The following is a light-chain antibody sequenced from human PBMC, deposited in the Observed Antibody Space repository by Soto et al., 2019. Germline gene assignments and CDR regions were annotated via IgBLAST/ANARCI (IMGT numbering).Light chain of an antibody. CDR2: GAS. CDR1: QSVSSSY. J-gene: IGKJ2*01. Sequence: EIVLTQSPGTLSLSPGERATLSCRASQSVSSSYLAWYQQKPGQAPRLLIYGASSRATGIPDRFSGSGSGTDFTLTISRLEPVDFAVYYCQQYPGYTFGQGTKLEIK. V-gene: IGKV3-20*01. CDR3: QQYPGYT.